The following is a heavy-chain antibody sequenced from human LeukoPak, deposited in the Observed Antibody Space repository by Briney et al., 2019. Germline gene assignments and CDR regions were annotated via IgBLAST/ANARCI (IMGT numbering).Heavy chain of an antibody. CDR3: AREGYSSSWVLSGGNWFDP. CDR2: ISAYNGNT. J-gene: IGHJ5*02. Sequence: GASVKVSCKASGYTFTSYGISWVRQAPGQGLEWMGWISAYNGNTNYAQKLQGRVTMTTDTSTSTAYMELRSLRSDDTAVYYCAREGYSSSWVLSGGNWFDPWGQGTLVTVSS. CDR1: GYTFTSYG. D-gene: IGHD6-13*01. V-gene: IGHV1-18*01.